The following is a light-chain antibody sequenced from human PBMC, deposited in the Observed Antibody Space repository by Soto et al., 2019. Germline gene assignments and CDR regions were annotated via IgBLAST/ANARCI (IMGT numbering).Light chain of an antibody. Sequence: EIVLTQSPGTLSLSPGERATLSCRASQSVSNNYLAWYQQKPGQAPRLLIYGASSRATGIPDRFSGSGSGTDSTPTISRLEPEDFAVYFCQQYGDSLFIFGPGTKVDIK. CDR3: QQYGDSLFI. CDR2: GAS. V-gene: IGKV3-20*01. J-gene: IGKJ3*01. CDR1: QSVSNNY.